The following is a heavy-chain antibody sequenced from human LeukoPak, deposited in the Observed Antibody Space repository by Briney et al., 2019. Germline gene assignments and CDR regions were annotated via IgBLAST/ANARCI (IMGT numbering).Heavy chain of an antibody. Sequence: PGGSLRLTCAASGFTFDDYGMSWVRQAPGKGLEWVSGINWNGGSTGYADSVKGRLTISRDNAKNSLYLQMNSLRAEDTALYYCARGYYYYMDVWGKGTTVTVSS. CDR2: INWNGGST. CDR3: ARGYYYYMDV. J-gene: IGHJ6*03. V-gene: IGHV3-20*04. CDR1: GFTFDDYG.